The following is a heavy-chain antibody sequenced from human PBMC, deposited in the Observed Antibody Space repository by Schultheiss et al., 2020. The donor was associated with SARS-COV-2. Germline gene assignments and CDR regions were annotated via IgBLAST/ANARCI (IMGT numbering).Heavy chain of an antibody. Sequence: GGSLRLSCAASGFTFSDYYMSWIRQAPGKGLEWVSYISSSSSYIYYADSVKGRFTISRDNAKNSLYLQMNSLRAEDTAVYYCARSRQLLSVQNYWGQGTLVTVSS. J-gene: IGHJ4*02. V-gene: IGHV3-11*06. CDR2: ISSSSSYI. D-gene: IGHD2-2*01. CDR1: GFTFSDYY. CDR3: ARSRQLLSVQNY.